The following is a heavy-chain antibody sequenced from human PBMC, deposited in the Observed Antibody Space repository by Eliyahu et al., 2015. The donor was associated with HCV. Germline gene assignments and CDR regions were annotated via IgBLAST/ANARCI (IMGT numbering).Heavy chain of an antibody. CDR3: ARGRLAAAPIDY. Sequence: EVQLVESGGGLVKPGGSLSLSCAASGFAFSSYSMNWVRQAPGKGMEWVSSISSTSSYIYYADSVKGRFTISRDNAKNSLYLQMNSLRAEDTAVYYCARGRLAAAPIDYWGQGTLVTVSS. D-gene: IGHD2-15*01. V-gene: IGHV3-21*01. J-gene: IGHJ4*02. CDR1: GFAFSSYS. CDR2: ISSTSSYI.